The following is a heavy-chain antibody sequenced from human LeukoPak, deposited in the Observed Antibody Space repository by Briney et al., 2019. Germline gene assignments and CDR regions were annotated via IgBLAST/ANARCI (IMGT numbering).Heavy chain of an antibody. D-gene: IGHD1/OR15-1a*01. Sequence: SETLSLTCNVSGTSFTHYYWSWIRQTPEKGLEWIGQINHSGDTSYNPSLRSRVTLSVDSSKYQFSLKVTSVTAADTGVYYCARGPGTVGLSPWGQGTLVTVSS. V-gene: IGHV4-34*01. J-gene: IGHJ5*02. CDR2: INHSGDT. CDR1: GTSFTHYY. CDR3: ARGPGTVGLSP.